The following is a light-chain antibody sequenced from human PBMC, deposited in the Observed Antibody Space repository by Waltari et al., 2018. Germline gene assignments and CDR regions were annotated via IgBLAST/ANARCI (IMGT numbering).Light chain of an antibody. CDR3: QVWDANTDPGV. J-gene: IGLJ1*01. V-gene: IGLV3-21*01. Sequence: SYVLTQPPSVSVAPGEPARLTCGVHHIESKTVHSYRHRPGQAPGPCISYDSDRPSGIPDRLSGSNSGNTATLTISRVEAGDEADYYCQVWDANTDPGVFGTGTEVTVL. CDR2: YDS. CDR1: HIESKT.